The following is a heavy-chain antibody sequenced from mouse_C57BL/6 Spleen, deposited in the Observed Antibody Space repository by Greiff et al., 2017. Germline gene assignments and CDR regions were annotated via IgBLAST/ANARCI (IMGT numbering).Heavy chain of an antibody. D-gene: IGHD2-4*01. Sequence: QVQLQQSGAELARPGASVKMSCKASGYTFTSYTMHWVKQRPGQGLEWIGYINPSSGYTKYNQKFKDKATLTADKSSSTAYMQLRSLTSEDSAVYYCARYYDYDEGGDYWGQGTTLTVSS. CDR2: INPSSGYT. V-gene: IGHV1-4*01. J-gene: IGHJ2*01. CDR1: GYTFTSYT. CDR3: ARYYDYDEGGDY.